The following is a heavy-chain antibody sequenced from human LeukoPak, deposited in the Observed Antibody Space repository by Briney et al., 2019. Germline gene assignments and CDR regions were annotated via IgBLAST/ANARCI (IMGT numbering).Heavy chain of an antibody. D-gene: IGHD6-6*01. CDR1: GGTFSSYA. CDR3: ARDSAYSSSLPFDY. CDR2: IIPILGIA. Sequence: ASVKVSCKASGGTFSSYAISWVRQAPGQGLEWMGRIIPILGIANYAQKFQGRVTITADKSTSTAYMELSSLRSEDTAVYYCARDSAYSSSLPFDYWGQGTLVTVSS. V-gene: IGHV1-69*04. J-gene: IGHJ4*02.